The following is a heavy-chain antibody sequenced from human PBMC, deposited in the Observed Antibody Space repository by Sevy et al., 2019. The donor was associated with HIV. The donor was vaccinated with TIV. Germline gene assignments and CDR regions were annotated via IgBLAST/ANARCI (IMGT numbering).Heavy chain of an antibody. CDR2: ISSSSTYI. CDR3: ARIDVDDYEIHREYYMGV. CDR1: GFTFSTYS. V-gene: IGHV3-21*01. Sequence: GGSLRLSCAASGFTFSTYSMNWVRQAPGKGLEWVSSISSSSTYIYYADSVKGRFTISRNNAKNSLFLQMNSLRAEDTDVHLGARIDVDDYEIHREYYMGVWGKGTTVTVSS. J-gene: IGHJ6*03. D-gene: IGHD3-22*01.